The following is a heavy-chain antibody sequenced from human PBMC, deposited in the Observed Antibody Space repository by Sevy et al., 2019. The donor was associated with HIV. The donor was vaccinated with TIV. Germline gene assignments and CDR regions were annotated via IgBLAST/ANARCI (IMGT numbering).Heavy chain of an antibody. CDR2: ISFDGDTK. CDR1: GFSFRNFG. D-gene: IGHD3-22*01. J-gene: IGHJ6*02. CDR3: AKRGGHDTSGYVSYYYYGMDV. V-gene: IGHV3-30*18. Sequence: GGCLRLSCAASGFSFRNFGMHWVRQAPGKGLEWLALISFDGDTKYYGDSVKDRFTISRDNSKNTLYLQMNSLRVEDTAVYYCAKRGGHDTSGYVSYYYYGMDVWGQGTTVTVSS.